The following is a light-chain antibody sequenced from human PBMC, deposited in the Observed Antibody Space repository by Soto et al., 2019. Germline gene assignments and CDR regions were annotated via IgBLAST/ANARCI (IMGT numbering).Light chain of an antibody. CDR1: SSDIGHYDY. CDR3: CSLTTSHTYV. CDR2: HVT. V-gene: IGLV2-14*03. J-gene: IGLJ1*01. Sequence: QSVLTQPASVSGSPGQAITISCTGTSSDIGHYDYVSWYQQHPGKAPKLMIYHVTDRPSGVSNRYSGSKAGNSASLTISGLQADDEADYYCCSLTTSHTYVFGSGTKVTFL.